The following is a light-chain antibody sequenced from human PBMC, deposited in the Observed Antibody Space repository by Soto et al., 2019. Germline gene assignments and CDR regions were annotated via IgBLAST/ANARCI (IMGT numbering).Light chain of an antibody. CDR2: DVS. V-gene: IGLV2-11*01. J-gene: IGLJ2*01. CDR3: CSYAGSYTFLV. CDR1: SSDVGGYNY. Sequence: QSALTQPRSVSGSPGQSVTISCTGTSSDVGGYNYVSWYQQHPGKAPKLMIYDVSKRPSGVPDRFSGSKSGNTASLTISGLQAEEEAADYCCSYAGSYTFLVFGGGTKLTVL.